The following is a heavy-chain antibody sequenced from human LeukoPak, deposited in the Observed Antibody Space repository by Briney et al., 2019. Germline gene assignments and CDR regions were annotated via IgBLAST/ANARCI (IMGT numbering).Heavy chain of an antibody. CDR2: IYYSGST. V-gene: IGHV4-59*01. CDR1: GGSISSYY. J-gene: IGHJ3*02. Sequence: PSETLSLTCTVSGGSISSYYWSWIRQPPGKVLEWIGYIYYSGSTNYNPSLKSRVTISVDTSKNQFSLKLSSVTAADTAVYYCYGRYYDSSGYYYVDAFDIWGQGTMVTVSS. D-gene: IGHD3-22*01. CDR3: YGRYYDSSGYYYVDAFDI.